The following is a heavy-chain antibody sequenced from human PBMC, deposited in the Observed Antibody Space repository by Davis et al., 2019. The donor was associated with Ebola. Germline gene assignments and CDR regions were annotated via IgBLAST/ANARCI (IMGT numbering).Heavy chain of an antibody. CDR3: AEGGTNNFLGAN. V-gene: IGHV3-23*01. CDR2: ISATGVDK. D-gene: IGHD2-8*01. J-gene: IGHJ4*02. Sequence: PGGSLRLSCAASEFTFSNYAMSWVRQAPGGGLEWVAGISATGVDKKYADSVRGRFSISRDDSKNTLYLQMDSLRAEDTAVFYCAEGGTNNFLGANWGQGTLVTVSS. CDR1: EFTFSNYA.